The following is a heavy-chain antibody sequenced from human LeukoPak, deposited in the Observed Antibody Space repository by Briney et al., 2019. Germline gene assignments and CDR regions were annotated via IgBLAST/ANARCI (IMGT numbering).Heavy chain of an antibody. CDR1: GYTFTGYY. V-gene: IGHV1-2*06. D-gene: IGHD5-18*01. CDR2: INPNSGGT. J-gene: IGHJ4*02. Sequence: AAVKVSCKASGYTFTGYYMHWVRQAPGQGLEWMGRINPNSGGTNYAQKFQGRVTMTRDTSISTAYMELSRLRSDDTAVYYCAREENAYGYKFDYWGQGTLVTVSS. CDR3: AREENAYGYKFDY.